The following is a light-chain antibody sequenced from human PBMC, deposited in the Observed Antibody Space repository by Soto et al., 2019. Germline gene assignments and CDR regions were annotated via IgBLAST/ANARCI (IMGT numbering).Light chain of an antibody. CDR3: QQRSDWPPELT. CDR1: QSVRSS. CDR2: DAS. Sequence: EIVLTRSPATLSLSPGDRATLSCRASQSVRSSLAWFQQKPGQAPRLLIYDASKRATGIPARFSGSASGADFTLTISSLEPGDFAVYYCQQRSDWPPELTFGGGTKVDIK. V-gene: IGKV3-11*01. J-gene: IGKJ4*01.